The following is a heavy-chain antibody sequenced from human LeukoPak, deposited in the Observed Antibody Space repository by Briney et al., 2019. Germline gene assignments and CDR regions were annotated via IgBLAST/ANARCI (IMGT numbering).Heavy chain of an antibody. CDR3: AKSHYDILTGYRWDYYMDV. Sequence: GGSLRLSCAASGFTFSSYGMSWVRQAPGKGLEWVSAISGSGGSTYYADSVKGRFTISRDNSKNTLYLQMNSLRAEDTAVYYCAKSHYDILTGYRWDYYMDVWGKGTTVTISS. CDR2: ISGSGGST. V-gene: IGHV3-23*01. J-gene: IGHJ6*03. CDR1: GFTFSSYG. D-gene: IGHD3-9*01.